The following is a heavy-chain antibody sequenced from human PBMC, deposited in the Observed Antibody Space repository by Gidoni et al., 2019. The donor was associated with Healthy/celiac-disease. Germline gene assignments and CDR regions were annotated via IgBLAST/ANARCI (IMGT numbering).Heavy chain of an antibody. Sequence: QVQLVQSGAEVKKPGSSVKVSCKASGGTFSSSAISWVRQPPGQGLEWMGGIIPIFGTANYAQKFQGRVTITADESTSTAYMELSSLRSEDTAVYYCARATRLYDFWSGYSPYYYYMDVWGKGTTVTVSS. V-gene: IGHV1-69*01. CDR1: GGTFSSSA. CDR2: IIPIFGTA. D-gene: IGHD3-3*01. CDR3: ARATRLYDFWSGYSPYYYYMDV. J-gene: IGHJ6*03.